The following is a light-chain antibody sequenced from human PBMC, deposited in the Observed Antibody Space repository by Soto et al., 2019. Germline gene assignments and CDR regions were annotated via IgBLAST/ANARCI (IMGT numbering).Light chain of an antibody. V-gene: IGKV3-15*01. CDR3: QPYNEWTRT. CDR2: GAS. J-gene: IGKJ2*01. Sequence: ETVMTQSPATLSVSPGERVTLSCRASQSVRTNLVWYQQSPGQPPRLLIYGASDSVPGVPDRFSGSGSGTDFTLTISGLQSEDCAVYYCQPYNEWTRTSGQGTKLEIK. CDR1: QSVRTN.